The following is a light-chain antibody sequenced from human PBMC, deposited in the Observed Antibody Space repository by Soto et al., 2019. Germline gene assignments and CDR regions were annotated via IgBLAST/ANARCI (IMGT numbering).Light chain of an antibody. J-gene: IGKJ5*01. CDR1: QSITSY. CDR3: QQRYSMPLT. CDR2: AAS. V-gene: IGKV1-39*01. Sequence: DIQMTQSPSSLSASVGARVTITCRASQSITSYLNWYQQKPGKDPKIMIYAASSLQSGVPSRFSGSGSGTDFTLTISSLQPEDFATYYCQQRYSMPLTFGPGTRLEIK.